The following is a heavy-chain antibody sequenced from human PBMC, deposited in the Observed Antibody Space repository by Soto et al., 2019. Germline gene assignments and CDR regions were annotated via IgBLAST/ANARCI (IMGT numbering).Heavy chain of an antibody. V-gene: IGHV4-31*03. Sequence: QLQLQESGPGLVKPSQTLSLTCTVSGASISSGGYYWNWIRQHPGKGLEWIGYIYYSGSTYYNPSLKSRVTISVDTSKNEFSLKLSSVTAADTAVYYCARDGRGRGIAVAGRFWYFDLWGRGTLVTVSS. CDR3: ARDGRGRGIAVAGRFWYFDL. CDR1: GASISSGGYY. D-gene: IGHD6-19*01. CDR2: IYYSGST. J-gene: IGHJ2*01.